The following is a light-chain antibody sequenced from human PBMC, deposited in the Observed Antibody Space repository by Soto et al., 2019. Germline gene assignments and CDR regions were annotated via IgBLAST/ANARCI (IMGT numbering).Light chain of an antibody. J-gene: IGKJ1*01. CDR2: DAS. CDR3: QQYNSYCA. CDR1: QSISSW. V-gene: IGKV1-5*01. Sequence: DIQMTQSPSTLSASVVDRVTITCRASQSISSWLAWYQQKPGKAPKLLIYDASSLESGVPSRFSGSGSGTEFTLTISSPQPDDFATYYCQQYNSYCAFGQGTKVDIK.